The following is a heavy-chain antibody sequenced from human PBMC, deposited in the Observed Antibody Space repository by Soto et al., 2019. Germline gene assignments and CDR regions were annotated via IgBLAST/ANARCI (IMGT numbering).Heavy chain of an antibody. CDR3: ARVPRYSGYDFLSREDSSSWYTRYYFDY. Sequence: GASVKVSCKASGYTFTSYAMHWVRQAPGQRLEWMGWINAGNGNTKYSQKFQGRVTITRDTSASTAYMELSSLRSEDTAVYYCARVPRYSGYDFLSREDSSSWYTRYYFDYWGQGTRVTLSS. CDR2: INAGNGNT. CDR1: GYTFTSYA. J-gene: IGHJ4*02. V-gene: IGHV1-3*01. D-gene: IGHD5-12*01.